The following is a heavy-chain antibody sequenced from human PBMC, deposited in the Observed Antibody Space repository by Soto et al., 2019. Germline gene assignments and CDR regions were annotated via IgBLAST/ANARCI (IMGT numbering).Heavy chain of an antibody. D-gene: IGHD1-7*01. Sequence: EVQLVESGGGLVQPGGSLRLSCAASGFTVSSNYMSWVRQAPGKGLEWVSVIYSGGSTYYADSVKGRFTISRDNSKNTRYLQMNSLRAEDTAVYYCARGGGWMDWNYEFLPRYPTGYYYYYYMDVWGKGTTVTVSS. CDR3: ARGGGWMDWNYEFLPRYPTGYYYYYYMDV. J-gene: IGHJ6*03. CDR2: IYSGGST. CDR1: GFTVSSNY. V-gene: IGHV3-66*01.